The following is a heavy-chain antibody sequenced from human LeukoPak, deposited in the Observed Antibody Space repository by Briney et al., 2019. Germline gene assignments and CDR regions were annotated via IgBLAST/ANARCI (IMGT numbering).Heavy chain of an antibody. V-gene: IGHV1-2*02. Sequence: GASVKVPCKASGYTFTAYYMHWVRQAPGQGLEWMGWIDTNSGGTNYAQKFQGRVTITRDTSIGTAYMELSSLISDDTAVYYCASEAYCSGGSCSLHRVASWGQGTLVTVSS. CDR1: GYTFTAYY. CDR3: ASEAYCSGGSCSLHRVAS. J-gene: IGHJ4*02. D-gene: IGHD2-15*01. CDR2: IDTNSGGT.